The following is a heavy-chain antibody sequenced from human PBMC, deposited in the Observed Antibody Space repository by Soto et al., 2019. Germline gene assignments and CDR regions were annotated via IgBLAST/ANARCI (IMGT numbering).Heavy chain of an antibody. CDR3: ARDPGYCSSTSCRQYYYYYYMDV. V-gene: IGHV3-11*01. Sequence: QVQLVESGGGLVKPGGSPRLSCAASGFTFSDYYMSWIRQAPGKGLEWVSYISSSGSTIYYADSVKGRFTISRDNAKNSLYLQMNSLRAEDTAVYYCARDPGYCSSTSCRQYYYYYYMDVWGKGTTVTVSS. CDR1: GFTFSDYY. J-gene: IGHJ6*03. D-gene: IGHD2-2*01. CDR2: ISSSGSTI.